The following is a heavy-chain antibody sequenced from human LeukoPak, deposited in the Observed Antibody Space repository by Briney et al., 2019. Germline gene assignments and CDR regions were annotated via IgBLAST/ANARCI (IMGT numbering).Heavy chain of an antibody. J-gene: IGHJ4*02. CDR3: ARAFDYGDYFPVDY. CDR2: ISYDGSNK. CDR1: GFTFSSYA. V-gene: IGHV3-30-3*01. Sequence: GGSLRLSCAASGFTFSSYAMHWVRQAPGKGLEWVAVISYDGSNKYYADSVKGRFTISRDNSKNTLYLQMNSLRAEDTAVYYCARAFDYGDYFPVDYWGQGTLVTVSS. D-gene: IGHD4-17*01.